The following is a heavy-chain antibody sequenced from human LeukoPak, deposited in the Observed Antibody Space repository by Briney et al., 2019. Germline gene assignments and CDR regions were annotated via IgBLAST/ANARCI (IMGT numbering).Heavy chain of an antibody. D-gene: IGHD4-11*01. Sequence: PGGSLRLSCAASGFTFSSYAMSWVRQAPGKWLEWVSAISASGGSTYYADSVKGRFTISRDNSKNTLYLQMNSLRAEDTAVYYCAKGYSNPSHFDYWGQGTLVTVSS. J-gene: IGHJ4*02. CDR3: AKGYSNPSHFDY. V-gene: IGHV3-23*01. CDR2: ISASGGST. CDR1: GFTFSSYA.